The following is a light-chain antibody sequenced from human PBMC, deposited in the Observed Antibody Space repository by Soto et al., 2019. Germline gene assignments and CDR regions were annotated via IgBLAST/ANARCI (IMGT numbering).Light chain of an antibody. CDR3: QQTYSPPYT. Sequence: DLQMTQSPSSLSASVGDNVTITCRASQHIRSNVNWYQQKPGKPPQLLIYTASNLQGGVSSRFSGSGSGTDFTLTISSLQPADFATYHCQQTYSPPYTFGPGTTMDIK. J-gene: IGKJ3*01. V-gene: IGKV1-39*01. CDR1: QHIRSN. CDR2: TAS.